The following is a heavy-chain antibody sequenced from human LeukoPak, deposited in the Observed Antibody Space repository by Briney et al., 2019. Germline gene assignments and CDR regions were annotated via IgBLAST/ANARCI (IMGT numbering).Heavy chain of an antibody. CDR3: ARGTRYYYYMDV. CDR2: IYTSGST. CDR1: GSSISSGSYY. Sequence: SQTLSLTCTVSGSSISSGSYYWSWIRQPAGKGPEWIGRIYTSGSTNYNPSLKSRVTISVDTSKNQFSLKLSSVTAADTAVYYCARGTRYYYYMDVWGKGTTVTVSS. V-gene: IGHV4-61*02. J-gene: IGHJ6*03.